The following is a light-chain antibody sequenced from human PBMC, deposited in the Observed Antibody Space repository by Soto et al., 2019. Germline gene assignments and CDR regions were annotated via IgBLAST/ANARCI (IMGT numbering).Light chain of an antibody. V-gene: IGKV1-5*01. CDR1: QNLGSW. Sequence: DIQLTQSPSPLSASVGDRVAITCRASQNLGSWLTWYQQRPGSAPKLLIFNASTLQSGVPSRFNGSGDGTEFTLTISSLQPDDSATYYCQQYRTYTFGQGTRLEIK. CDR2: NAS. J-gene: IGKJ5*01. CDR3: QQYRTYT.